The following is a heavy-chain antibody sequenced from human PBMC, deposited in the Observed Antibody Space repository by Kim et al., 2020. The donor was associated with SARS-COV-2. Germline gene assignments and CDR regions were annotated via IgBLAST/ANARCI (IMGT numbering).Heavy chain of an antibody. CDR1: GGSFSGYY. CDR3: ARGVSSSWYKGYFDY. J-gene: IGHJ4*02. D-gene: IGHD6-13*01. CDR2: INHSGST. V-gene: IGHV4-34*01. Sequence: SETLSLTCAAYGGSFSGYYWSWIRQPPGKGLEWIGEINHSGSTNYNPSLKSRVTISVDTSKNQFSLKLSSVTAADTAVYYCARGVSSSWYKGYFDYWGQGTLVTVSS.